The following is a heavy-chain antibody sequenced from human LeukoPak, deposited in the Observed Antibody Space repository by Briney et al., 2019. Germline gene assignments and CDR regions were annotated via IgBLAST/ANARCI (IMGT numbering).Heavy chain of an antibody. CDR2: IYAGGNT. Sequence: GGSLRLSCAASGFTFSSNYMSWIRQAPGKGLEWVSVIYAGGNTYYADSVKGRFTISRDNSKNTLYLQMNSLRAEDTAVYYCASTQRGDYFDYWGQGTLVTVSS. D-gene: IGHD2-15*01. CDR3: ASTQRGDYFDY. J-gene: IGHJ4*02. V-gene: IGHV3-66*01. CDR1: GFTFSSNY.